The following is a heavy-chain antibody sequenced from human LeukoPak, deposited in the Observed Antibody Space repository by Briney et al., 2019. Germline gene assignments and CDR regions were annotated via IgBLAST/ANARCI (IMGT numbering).Heavy chain of an antibody. CDR1: GYSISSGYY. D-gene: IGHD6-13*01. CDR3: SRRPIAAAGTPLPIVYGP. J-gene: IGHJ5*02. Sequence: SETLSLTCTVSGYSISSGYYWGWIRQPPGKGLEWIGSIYHSGSTYYNPSLKSRVTISVDTSKNQLSLKLSSVTAADTAVYYCSRRPIAAAGTPLPIVYGPWGQGTLVTVSS. V-gene: IGHV4-38-2*02. CDR2: IYHSGST.